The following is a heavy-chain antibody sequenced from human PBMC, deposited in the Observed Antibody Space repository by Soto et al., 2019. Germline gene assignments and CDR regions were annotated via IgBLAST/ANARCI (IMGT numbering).Heavy chain of an antibody. CDR3: ARDCGGDCYPYYYGMDV. CDR1: GGTFSSYA. D-gene: IGHD2-21*02. J-gene: IGHJ6*02. V-gene: IGHV1-69*12. CDR2: IIPIFGTA. Sequence: QVQLVQSGAEVKKPGSSVKVSCKASGGTFSSYAISWVRQAPGQGLEWMGGIIPIFGTANYAQKFQGRVTITADESTSTADMGLSSLRSEDTAVYYCARDCGGDCYPYYYGMDVWGQGTTVTVSS.